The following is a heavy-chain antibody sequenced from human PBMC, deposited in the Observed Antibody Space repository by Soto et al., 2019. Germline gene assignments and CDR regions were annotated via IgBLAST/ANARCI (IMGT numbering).Heavy chain of an antibody. D-gene: IGHD2-8*01. V-gene: IGHV3-23*01. Sequence: GGSLRLSFAASGFTFGSYAMSWVRQAPGKGLEWVSAISGSGGSRYYADAVKGRFTISRDNSKSTLYLQMSSLRAEDTAVYYCARAFCTNGVCYYFFDYWGHGTLVTVSS. CDR2: ISGSGGSR. CDR3: ARAFCTNGVCYYFFDY. CDR1: GFTFGSYA. J-gene: IGHJ4*01.